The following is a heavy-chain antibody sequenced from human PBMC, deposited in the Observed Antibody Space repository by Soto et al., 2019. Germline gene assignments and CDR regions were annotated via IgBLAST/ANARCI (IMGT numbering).Heavy chain of an antibody. J-gene: IGHJ6*02. CDR1: GFTFDDYA. CDR3: AKDKFSTGFFRMDV. D-gene: IGHD3-10*01. CDR2: ISWNSGSI. Sequence: EVQLVESGGGLVQPGRSLRLSCAASGFTFDDYAMHWVRQAPGKGLEWVSGISWNSGSIGYADSVKGRFTISRDNAKKSLYLQMNSLRAEDTALYYCAKDKFSTGFFRMDVWGQGTTVTVSS. V-gene: IGHV3-9*01.